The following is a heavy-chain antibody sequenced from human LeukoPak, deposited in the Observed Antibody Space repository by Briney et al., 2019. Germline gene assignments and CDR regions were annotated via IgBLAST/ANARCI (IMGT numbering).Heavy chain of an antibody. J-gene: IGHJ5*02. Sequence: GGSLRLSCAASGFTFSSYAMSWVRQAPGKGLEWVSAVSGSGGSTYYADSVKGRFTISRDNSKNTLYLQMNSLRAEDTAVYYCAKDKYSPNINNWFNPWGQGTLVTVSS. CDR3: AKDKYSPNINNWFNP. D-gene: IGHD5-18*01. CDR1: GFTFSSYA. CDR2: VSGSGGST. V-gene: IGHV3-23*01.